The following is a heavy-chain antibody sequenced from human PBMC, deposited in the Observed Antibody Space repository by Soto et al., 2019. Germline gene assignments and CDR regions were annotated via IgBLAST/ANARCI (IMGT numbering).Heavy chain of an antibody. CDR3: SPDSRTILPAFGLDF. J-gene: IGHJ1*01. D-gene: IGHD3-10*01. V-gene: IGHV3-15*07. CDR1: SCADISGG. Sequence: PGCYHRHCYEASSCADISGGLILVQEPPRSRLEWVGRIKSQTDGGSGDYAAAVEGRLVVSRDDSKNIVYLQMNSLKLEDTAVYYCSPDSRTILPAFGLDFRGHCTPVPVSS. CDR2: IKSQTDGGSG.